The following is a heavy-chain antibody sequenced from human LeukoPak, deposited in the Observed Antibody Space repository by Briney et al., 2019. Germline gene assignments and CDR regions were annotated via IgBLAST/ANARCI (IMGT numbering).Heavy chain of an antibody. CDR1: GFTFSSYA. D-gene: IGHD3-10*01. V-gene: IGHV3-48*04. CDR3: ARDRDRDGFDY. J-gene: IGHJ4*02. Sequence: GGSLRLSCEVSGFTFSSYALSWVRQAPGKELEWVSYISSSGSTIYYADSVKGRFTISRDNAKNSLYLQMNSLRAEDTAVYYCARDRDRDGFDYWGQGTLVTVSS. CDR2: ISSSGSTI.